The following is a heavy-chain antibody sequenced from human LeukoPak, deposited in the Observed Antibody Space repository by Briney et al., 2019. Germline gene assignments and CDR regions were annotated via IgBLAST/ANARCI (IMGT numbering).Heavy chain of an antibody. Sequence: PGESLRLSCAGSGFTFSDFYMNWIRQAPGKGLEWLAYISPSGSYTTYADSVKGRFVISRDKTKNSVSLHMNTLTADDTAGSFCASDQVYGVFDYWGQGARVTVSS. CDR1: GFTFSDFY. J-gene: IGHJ4*02. CDR3: ASDQVYGVFDY. D-gene: IGHD2-8*01. CDR2: ISPSGSYT. V-gene: IGHV3-11*05.